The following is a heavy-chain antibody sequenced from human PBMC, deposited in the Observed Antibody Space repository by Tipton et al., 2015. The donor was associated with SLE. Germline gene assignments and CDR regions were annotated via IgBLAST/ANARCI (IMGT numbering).Heavy chain of an antibody. CDR1: GGSVSTNYYY. CDR2: VFYSGST. D-gene: IGHD3-10*01. V-gene: IGHV4-61*01. J-gene: IGHJ4*02. CDR3: VTITSSSGAFY. Sequence: TLSLTCTVSGGSVSTNYYYWTWIRQPPGKGLEWIGYVFYSGSTIYKSSLKSRVTMSVDTSKNQFSLRLSSVTAADTAIYYCVTITSSSGAFYWGQGTLVTVSS.